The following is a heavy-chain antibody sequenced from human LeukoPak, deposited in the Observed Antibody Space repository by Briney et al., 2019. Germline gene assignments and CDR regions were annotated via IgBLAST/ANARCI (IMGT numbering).Heavy chain of an antibody. V-gene: IGHV3-7*01. D-gene: IGHD6-13*01. Sequence: PGGSLRLSCAASGFTFSSYWMSWVRQAPGKGLEWVANIKQDGSRIHYVDSVKGRFTISRDNGKNSLYLQMNSLRAEDTAVYYCARDPGIAAAGTVGYFDFWGQGTLVTVSS. J-gene: IGHJ4*02. CDR3: ARDPGIAAAGTVGYFDF. CDR2: IKQDGSRI. CDR1: GFTFSSYW.